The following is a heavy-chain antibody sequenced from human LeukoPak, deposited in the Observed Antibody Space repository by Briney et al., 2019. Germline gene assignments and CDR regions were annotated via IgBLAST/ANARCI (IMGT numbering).Heavy chain of an antibody. CDR3: AKAGGFDP. CDR1: GFTFSDFA. D-gene: IGHD6-13*01. Sequence: GGSLRLSCVASGFTFSDFAMSWVRQASGKGLEWVGRIRSKANSYATAYAASVKGRFTISRDDSKNTAYLQMNSLKTEDTAVYYCAKAGGFDPWGQGTLVTVS. V-gene: IGHV3-73*01. J-gene: IGHJ5*02. CDR2: IRSKANSYAT.